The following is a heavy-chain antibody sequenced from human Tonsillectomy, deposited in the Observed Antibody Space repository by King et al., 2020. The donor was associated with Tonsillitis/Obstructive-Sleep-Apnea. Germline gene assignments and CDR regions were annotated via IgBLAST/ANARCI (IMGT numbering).Heavy chain of an antibody. V-gene: IGHV3-74*01. D-gene: IGHD3-3*01. Sequence: VQLVESGGGLVQPGGSLRLSCAASGFTFSTYWMHWVRQAPGKGLVWVSHINNDWSNTNYADSVKGRFNISRDNPRNTLYLLMNRLRAEDTALYYCARGATYYDFWSVFSPAYYMDVWGKGTTVTVAS. J-gene: IGHJ6*03. CDR3: ARGATYYDFWSVFSPAYYMDV. CDR2: INNDWSNT. CDR1: GFTFSTYW.